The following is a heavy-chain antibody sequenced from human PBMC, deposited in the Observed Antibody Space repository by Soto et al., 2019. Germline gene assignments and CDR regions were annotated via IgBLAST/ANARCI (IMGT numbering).Heavy chain of an antibody. CDR2: IYYSGST. Sequence: LSETLSLTCTVSGGSISSSSYYWGWIRQPPGKGLEWIGSIYYSGSTNYNPSLKSRVTISVDTSKNQFSLKLTSVTAADAAVYYCARHQAGPFDYWGQGTLVTVSS. CDR3: ARHQAGPFDY. V-gene: IGHV4-39*01. J-gene: IGHJ4*02. CDR1: GGSISSSSYY. D-gene: IGHD6-13*01.